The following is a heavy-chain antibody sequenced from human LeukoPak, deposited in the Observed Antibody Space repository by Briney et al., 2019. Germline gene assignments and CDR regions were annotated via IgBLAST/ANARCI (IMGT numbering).Heavy chain of an antibody. CDR3: ARVSSVVALNWFDP. Sequence: GRSLRLSCAASGFTFRSYGMHWVRQAPGKGLEWVSYISSSSSTIYYADSVKGRFTISRDNAKNSLYLQMNSLRAEDTAVYYCARVSSVVALNWFDPWGQGTLVTVSS. D-gene: IGHD2-15*01. CDR2: ISSSSSTI. V-gene: IGHV3-48*01. CDR1: GFTFRSYG. J-gene: IGHJ5*02.